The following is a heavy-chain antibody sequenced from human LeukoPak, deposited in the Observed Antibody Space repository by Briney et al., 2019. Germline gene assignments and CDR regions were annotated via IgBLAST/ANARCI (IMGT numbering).Heavy chain of an antibody. CDR1: GGSISSGSYY. V-gene: IGHV4-61*02. Sequence: SETLSLTCTVSGGSISSGSYYWSWIRQPAGKRLGLIGRIYSSGSTNYNPFLKSRVTISVDTSKNQFSLNLSSVTAADTAVYYCARNLVIAANFDGYFDLWGRGTLVTVSS. CDR3: ARNLVIAANFDGYFDL. D-gene: IGHD2-21*01. CDR2: IYSSGST. J-gene: IGHJ2*01.